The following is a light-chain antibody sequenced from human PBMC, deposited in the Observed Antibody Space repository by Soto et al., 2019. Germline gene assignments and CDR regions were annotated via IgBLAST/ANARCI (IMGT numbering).Light chain of an antibody. Sequence: QSALTQPPSVSGAPGQRVTISCTGSSSNIGAGYDVHWYQQLPGTAPKLLIYGNSNRPSGVPDRFSGSKSGTSASLAITGLQAEDAADYYCQSYDSSLRGRVFGGGTKVTVL. V-gene: IGLV1-40*01. CDR2: GNS. CDR3: QSYDSSLRGRV. J-gene: IGLJ3*02. CDR1: SSNIGAGYD.